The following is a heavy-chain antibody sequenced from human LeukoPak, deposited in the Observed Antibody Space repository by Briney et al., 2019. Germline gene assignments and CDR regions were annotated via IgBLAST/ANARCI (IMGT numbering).Heavy chain of an antibody. CDR3: ARARIQLWFGIPFDP. CDR1: GGSISSGSYY. CDR2: IYTSGST. J-gene: IGHJ5*02. V-gene: IGHV4-61*02. Sequence: SQTLSLTCTVSGGSISSGSYYWSWIRQPAGKGLEWIGRIYTSGSTNYNPSLKSRVTISVDTSKNQFSLKLSSVTAADTAVYYCARARIQLWFGIPFDPWGQGTLVTVSS. D-gene: IGHD5-18*01.